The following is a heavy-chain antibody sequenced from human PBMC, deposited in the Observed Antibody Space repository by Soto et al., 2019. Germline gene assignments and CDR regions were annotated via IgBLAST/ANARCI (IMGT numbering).Heavy chain of an antibody. Sequence: ASVKVSCKASGYTFTGHYIHWVRQAPQQGPEWMGEIGPESGATRYAQKFQGRVTMTMDMSITTVYIELSNLSPDDTAVYYCGRGRSGQICFFYWAQGTPVTVSS. CDR1: GYTFTGHY. D-gene: IGHD3-16*01. CDR3: GRGRSGQICFFY. V-gene: IGHV1-2*02. CDR2: IGPESGAT. J-gene: IGHJ4*02.